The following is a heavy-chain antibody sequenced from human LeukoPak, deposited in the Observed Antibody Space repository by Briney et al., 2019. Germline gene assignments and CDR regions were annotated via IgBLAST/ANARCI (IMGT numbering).Heavy chain of an antibody. V-gene: IGHV1-8*01. D-gene: IGHD5-24*01. CDR1: RYTFTSYD. J-gene: IGHJ4*02. CDR2: MNPSSGNT. Sequence: ASVKVSCKASRYTFTSYDINWVRQATGQGLEWMGWMNPSSGNTGYAQKFQGRVTMTRNTSISTAYMELSSLRSEDTAVYYCAREDGWREKRPTTYDYWGQGTLVTVSS. CDR3: AREDGWREKRPTTYDY.